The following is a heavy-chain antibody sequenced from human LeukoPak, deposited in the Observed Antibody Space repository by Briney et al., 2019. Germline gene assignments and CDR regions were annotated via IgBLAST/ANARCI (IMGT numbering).Heavy chain of an antibody. Sequence: PSETLSLTCTVSGGSISSSGYYWGWIRQPPGKGLEWIGSIYFSGSTYYNPSLKSRVTISVDTSKNQFSLKLSSVTAADTAVYYCASERLDYGYYYYWGQGTLVTVSS. CDR2: IYFSGST. V-gene: IGHV4-39*07. CDR1: GGSISSSGYY. CDR3: ASERLDYGYYYY. J-gene: IGHJ4*02. D-gene: IGHD3-22*01.